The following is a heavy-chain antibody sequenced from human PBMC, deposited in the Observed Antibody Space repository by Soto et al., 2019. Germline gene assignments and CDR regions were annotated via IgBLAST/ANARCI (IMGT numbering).Heavy chain of an antibody. D-gene: IGHD6-19*01. V-gene: IGHV1-46*01. J-gene: IGHJ4*02. CDR2: INPSGGST. CDR3: ARVSGWYYFDY. Sequence: ASVKVSCKASGYTFSRYYMHWVRQAPGQGLEWMGIINPSGGSTSYAQKFQGRVTITRDTSTSTAYMKQSSMRSEDTAVYYCARVSGWYYFDYWGQGTLVTVSS. CDR1: GYTFSRYY.